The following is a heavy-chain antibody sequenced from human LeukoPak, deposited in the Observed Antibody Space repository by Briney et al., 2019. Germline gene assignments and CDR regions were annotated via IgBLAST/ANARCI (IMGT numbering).Heavy chain of an antibody. J-gene: IGHJ4*02. V-gene: IGHV3-30-3*01. CDR2: ISYDGSNK. CDR3: ARDGLLNYGSGSYYTRGGIPKFDY. CDR1: GFTFSSYA. D-gene: IGHD3-10*01. Sequence: PGGSLRLSCAASGFTFSSYAVSWVRQAPGKGLEWVAVISYDGSNKYYADSVKGRFTISRDNSKNTLYLQMNSLRAEDTAVYYCARDGLLNYGSGSYYTRGGIPKFDYWGQGTLVTVSS.